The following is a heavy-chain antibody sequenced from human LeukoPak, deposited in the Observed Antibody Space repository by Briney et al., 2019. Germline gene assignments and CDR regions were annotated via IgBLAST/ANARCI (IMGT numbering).Heavy chain of an antibody. Sequence: PGGSLRLSCAASGFTFSSYGMHWVRQAPGKGLEWVAFIRYDGSNKYYADSVKGRFTISRDNSKNTLYLQMNSLRAEDTAVYYCAKDGTRYIVVVPAASFDYWGQGTLVTVSS. D-gene: IGHD2-2*01. CDR1: GFTFSSYG. J-gene: IGHJ4*02. CDR3: AKDGTRYIVVVPAASFDY. V-gene: IGHV3-30*02. CDR2: IRYDGSNK.